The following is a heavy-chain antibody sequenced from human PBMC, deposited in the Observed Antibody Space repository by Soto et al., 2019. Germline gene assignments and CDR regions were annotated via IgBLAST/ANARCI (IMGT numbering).Heavy chain of an antibody. D-gene: IGHD2-2*01. CDR2: ISAYNGNT. Sequence: ASVKVSCKASGYTFTSYGISWVRQAPGQGLEWMGWISAYNGNTNYAQKLQGRVTMTTDTSTSTAYMELRSLRSDDTAVYYCARTLYTLPYRGNNWFDPWGRGTLVTVSS. J-gene: IGHJ5*02. CDR3: ARTLYTLPYRGNNWFDP. CDR1: GYTFTSYG. V-gene: IGHV1-18*01.